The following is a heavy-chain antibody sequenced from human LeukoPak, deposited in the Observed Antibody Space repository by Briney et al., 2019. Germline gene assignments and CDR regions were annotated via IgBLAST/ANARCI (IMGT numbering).Heavy chain of an antibody. CDR2: ISGSGGST. Sequence: GGSLRLSCAASGLTFRSYAVSWVRQGPGKGLECVAAISGSGGSTYYADSVKGRLTSSRDNSKNTLYLQMNSLRAEHTAVYYCAARGYSGYDSPRDAFDIWGQGTMVTVSS. CDR1: GLTFRSYA. CDR3: AARGYSGYDSPRDAFDI. V-gene: IGHV3-23*01. J-gene: IGHJ3*02. D-gene: IGHD5-12*01.